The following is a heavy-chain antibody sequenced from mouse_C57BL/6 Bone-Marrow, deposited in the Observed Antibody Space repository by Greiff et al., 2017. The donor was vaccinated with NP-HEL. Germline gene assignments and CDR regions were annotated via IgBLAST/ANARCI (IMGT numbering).Heavy chain of an antibody. CDR1: GYTFTSYW. Sequence: QVQLQQPGAELVMPGASVKLSCKASGYTFTSYWMHWVKQRPGQGLEWIGEIDPSDSYTNYNQQFKGKSTLTVDKSSSTAYMQLSSLTSEDSAVYYCARPGSSYAYAMDYGGQGTAVTVSS. CDR2: IDPSDSYT. J-gene: IGHJ4*01. CDR3: ARPGSSYAYAMDY. D-gene: IGHD1-1*01. V-gene: IGHV1-69*01.